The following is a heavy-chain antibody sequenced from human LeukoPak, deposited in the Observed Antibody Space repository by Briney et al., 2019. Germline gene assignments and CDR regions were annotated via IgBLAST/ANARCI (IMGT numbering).Heavy chain of an antibody. Sequence: GESLKISCKGPGYSFTSYWIGWVRQMPGKGLEWMGIIYPGDSDTRYSPSFQGQVTISADKSISTAYLQWSSLKASDTAMYYCARRHCTNGVCYMLEYYFDYWGQGTLVTVSS. CDR3: ARRHCTNGVCYMLEYYFDY. D-gene: IGHD2-8*01. CDR1: GYSFTSYW. V-gene: IGHV5-51*01. J-gene: IGHJ4*02. CDR2: IYPGDSDT.